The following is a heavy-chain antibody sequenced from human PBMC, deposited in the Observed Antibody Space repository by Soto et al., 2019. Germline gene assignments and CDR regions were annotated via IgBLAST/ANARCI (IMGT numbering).Heavy chain of an antibody. CDR3: ATLYYDFWSGYPGPRYYFDY. CDR2: IYYSGST. CDR1: GGSISSSSYY. V-gene: IGHV4-39*01. Sequence: PSETLSLTCTVSGGSISSSSYYWGWIRQPPGKGLEWIGSIYYSGSTYYNPSLKSRVTISVDTSKNQFSLKLSSVTAADTAVYYCATLYYDFWSGYPGPRYYFDYWGQGTLVTLSS. D-gene: IGHD3-3*01. J-gene: IGHJ4*02.